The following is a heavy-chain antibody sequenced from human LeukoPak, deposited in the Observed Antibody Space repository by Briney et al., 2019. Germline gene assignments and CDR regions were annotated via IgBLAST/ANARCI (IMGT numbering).Heavy chain of an antibody. CDR3: ARNSAYYDSSGYYQPKAFDI. CDR2: INPNSGGT. Sequence: ASVKVSCKASGYTFTGYYMHWVRQAPGQGLEWIGWINPNSGGTNYAQKFQGRVTMTRDTSISTAYMELSRLRSDDTAVYYCARNSAYYDSSGYYQPKAFDIWGQGTMVTVSS. D-gene: IGHD3-22*01. V-gene: IGHV1-2*02. J-gene: IGHJ3*02. CDR1: GYTFTGYY.